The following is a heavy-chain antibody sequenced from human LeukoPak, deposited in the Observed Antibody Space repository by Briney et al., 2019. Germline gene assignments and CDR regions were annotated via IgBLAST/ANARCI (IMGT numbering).Heavy chain of an antibody. V-gene: IGHV3-7*01. Sequence: GGSLRLSCAASGFTFSTYWMSWVRQAPGKGLEWVANIKQDGSEKYYVDSVKGRFTISRDNAKNSLYLQMSSLRAEDTAVYYCARDDGSGSYSDYWGQGTLVTVSS. J-gene: IGHJ4*02. CDR2: IKQDGSEK. D-gene: IGHD3-10*01. CDR1: GFTFSTYW. CDR3: ARDDGSGSYSDY.